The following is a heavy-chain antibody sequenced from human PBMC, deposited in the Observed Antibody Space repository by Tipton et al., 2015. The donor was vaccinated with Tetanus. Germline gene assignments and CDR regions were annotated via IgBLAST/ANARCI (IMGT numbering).Heavy chain of an antibody. D-gene: IGHD1-1*01. J-gene: IGHJ4*02. CDR1: GNTFSSST. V-gene: IGHV1-69*06. Sequence: QLVQSGAGVKKPGSSMRLSCKASGNTFSSSTLSWVRQAPGHGLKWMGMIVPLFGSAYYAQKFQDRVTITADKSASTAYLDLRSLKSDDTAVYYCARANNEFPKKGPFDSWGQGRLVIVSS. CDR3: ARANNEFPKKGPFDS. CDR2: IVPLFGSA.